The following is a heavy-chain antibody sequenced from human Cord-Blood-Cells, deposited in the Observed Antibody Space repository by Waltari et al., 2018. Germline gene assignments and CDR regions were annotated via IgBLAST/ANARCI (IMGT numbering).Heavy chain of an antibody. Sequence: QLQLQESGPGLVKPSETLSLTCTVSGGSISSSSYYWGWIRQPPGKGLEWIGSIYYSGSTYHNPSLKSRVTISVDTSKNQFSLKLSSVTAADTAVYYCARRRITMVRGVTAYYFDYWGQGTLVTVSS. CDR3: ARRRITMVRGVTAYYFDY. V-gene: IGHV4-39*01. J-gene: IGHJ4*02. D-gene: IGHD3-10*01. CDR2: IYYSGST. CDR1: GGSISSSSYY.